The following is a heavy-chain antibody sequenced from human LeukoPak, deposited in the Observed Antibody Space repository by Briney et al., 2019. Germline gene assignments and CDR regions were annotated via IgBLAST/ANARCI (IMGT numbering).Heavy chain of an antibody. J-gene: IGHJ4*02. Sequence: ASVKVSCKASGYTFTSYGINWVRRVTGQGLEWMGWMNPNSGNTGYAQKFQGRVTMTRNTSISTAYMELSSLRSEDTAVYYCARGRRGLGGYSGYDFDYWGRGTLVTVSS. CDR3: ARGRRGLGGYSGYDFDY. V-gene: IGHV1-8*01. D-gene: IGHD5-12*01. CDR2: MNPNSGNT. CDR1: GYTFTSYG.